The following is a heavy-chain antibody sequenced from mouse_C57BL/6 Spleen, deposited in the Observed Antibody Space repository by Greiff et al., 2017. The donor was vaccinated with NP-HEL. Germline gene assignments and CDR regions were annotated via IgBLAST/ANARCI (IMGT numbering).Heavy chain of an antibody. Sequence: EVQLQQSGPVLVKPGASVKMSCKASGYTFTDYYMNWVKQSHGKSLEWIGVINPYNGGTSYNQKFKGKATLTVDKSSSTAYMELNSLTSEDSAVCYCASETAQASDYWGQGTTLTVSS. CDR3: ASETAQASDY. CDR2: INPYNGGT. CDR1: GYTFTDYY. J-gene: IGHJ2*01. D-gene: IGHD3-2*02. V-gene: IGHV1-19*01.